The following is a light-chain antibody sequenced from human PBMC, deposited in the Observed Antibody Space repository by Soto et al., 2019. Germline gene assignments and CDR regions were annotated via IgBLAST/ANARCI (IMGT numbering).Light chain of an antibody. CDR3: QQYNNYWT. J-gene: IGKJ1*01. CDR2: MAS. V-gene: IGKV1-5*03. CDR1: QSVSTW. Sequence: DIQMTQSPSTLSASVGDRVTITCRASQSVSTWLAWYQQKPGKAPQVLISMASTLESGVPSRFSGSGSATEFTLTISSLQPDDFATYYCQQYNNYWTFGQGTKVDIK.